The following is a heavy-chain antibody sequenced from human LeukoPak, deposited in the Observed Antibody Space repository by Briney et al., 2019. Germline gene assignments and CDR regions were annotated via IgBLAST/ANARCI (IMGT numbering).Heavy chain of an antibody. V-gene: IGHV3-30-3*01. D-gene: IGHD4-23*01. CDR1: GFTFSRYL. Sequence: GGSLRLSCSASGFTFSRYLMHWVRQAPGKGLEWVAVISYDGSNKYYADSVKGRFTISRDNSKNTLYLQMNSLRAEDTAVYYCARWDYGGNILHYWGQGTLVTVSS. J-gene: IGHJ4*02. CDR2: ISYDGSNK. CDR3: ARWDYGGNILHY.